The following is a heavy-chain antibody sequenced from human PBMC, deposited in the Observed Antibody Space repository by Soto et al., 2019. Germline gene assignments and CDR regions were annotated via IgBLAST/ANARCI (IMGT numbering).Heavy chain of an antibody. J-gene: IGHJ6*03. Sequence: SETLSLTCAVSSGSISSSNWWSWVRHPPGKGLEWIGEIYHSGSTNYNPSLKSRVTISVDKSKNQFSLKLSSVTAADTAVYYCARETGWIQQLPGRGGYYMDVWGKGITVTVS. CDR1: SGSISSSNW. CDR2: IYHSGST. CDR3: ARETGWIQQLPGRGGYYMDV. V-gene: IGHV4-4*02. D-gene: IGHD6-13*01.